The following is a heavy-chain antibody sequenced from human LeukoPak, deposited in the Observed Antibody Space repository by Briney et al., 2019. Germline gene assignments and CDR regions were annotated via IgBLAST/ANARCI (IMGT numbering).Heavy chain of an antibody. CDR3: AKDGDTAMVSSYYGMDV. CDR1: GFTFSSYG. Sequence: PGGSLTLSCEASGFTFSSYGMHWVRRAPGKGLEWVAVISYDGSNKYYADSVKGRFTISRDNSKNTLYLQMNSLRAEDTAVYYCAKDGDTAMVSSYYGMDVWGKGTTVTVSS. CDR2: ISYDGSNK. J-gene: IGHJ6*04. D-gene: IGHD5-18*01. V-gene: IGHV3-30*18.